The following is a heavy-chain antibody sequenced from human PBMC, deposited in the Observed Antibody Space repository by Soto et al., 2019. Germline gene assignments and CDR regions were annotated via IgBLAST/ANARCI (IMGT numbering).Heavy chain of an antibody. CDR2: THHSGTT. CDR3: AREGSGGSFFDY. CDR1: GGSISSSNW. V-gene: IGHV4-4*02. J-gene: IGHJ4*02. D-gene: IGHD3-10*01. Sequence: QVQLQESGPGLVKPSGTLSLTCAVSGGSISSSNWWSWVRQPPGMRLEWIGETHHSGTTNYNPSLKSRFTISVEKSRNHSSLKLSSVTATDPALYYGAREGSGGSFFDYWGQGTLVTVSS.